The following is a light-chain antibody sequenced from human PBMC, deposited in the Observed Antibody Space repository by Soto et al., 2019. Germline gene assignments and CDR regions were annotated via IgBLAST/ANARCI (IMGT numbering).Light chain of an antibody. J-gene: IGKJ3*01. CDR3: LQYDSLFT. CDR1: QDIGNY. CDR2: GAS. V-gene: IGKV1-33*01. Sequence: DMQMTQSPSSLSASVGDRVTITCQASQDIGNYLNWYQQKPGKAPKLLIYGASNLETGVPSRFSGGGSGTDFTLTISGLQPEDIATYFCLQYDSLFTFGPGTRVDFK.